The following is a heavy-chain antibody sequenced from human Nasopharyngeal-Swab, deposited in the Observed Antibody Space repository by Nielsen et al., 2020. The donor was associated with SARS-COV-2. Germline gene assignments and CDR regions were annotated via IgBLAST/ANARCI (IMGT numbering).Heavy chain of an antibody. J-gene: IGHJ6*02. CDR3: ARPYSGSYFHGMDV. D-gene: IGHD1-26*01. V-gene: IGHV3-30-3*01. CDR2: ISYDGSNK. Sequence: WIRQPPGKGLEWVAVISYDGSNKYYADSAKGRFTISRDNSKNTLYLQMNSLRAEDTAVYYCARPYSGSYFHGMDVWGQGTTVTVSS.